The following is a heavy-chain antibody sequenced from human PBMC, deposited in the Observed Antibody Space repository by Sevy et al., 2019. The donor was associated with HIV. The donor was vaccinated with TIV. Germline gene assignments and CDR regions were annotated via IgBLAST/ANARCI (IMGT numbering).Heavy chain of an antibody. D-gene: IGHD2-15*01. CDR2: ISSSGSTI. Sequence: GGSLRLSCAASGFTFSDYYMSWIRQAPGKGLEWVSYISSSGSTIYYADSVKGRFTISRDNAKNSLYLQMNSLRAEDTAEYYCARYCSGGSCYRWAFDIWGQGTMVTVSS. CDR3: ARYCSGGSCYRWAFDI. V-gene: IGHV3-11*01. CDR1: GFTFSDYY. J-gene: IGHJ3*02.